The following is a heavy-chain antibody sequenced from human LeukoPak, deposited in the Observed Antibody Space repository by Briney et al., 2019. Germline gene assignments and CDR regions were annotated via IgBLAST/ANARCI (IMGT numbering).Heavy chain of an antibody. Sequence: GGSLRLSCAASGFTFSSYAMHWVRQAPGKGLEWVAVISYDGSNKYYADSVKGRFTISRDNSKNTLYLQMNSLRAEDTAVYYCARSLTGYSSGWYWFDPWGQGTLVTVSS. CDR3: ARSLTGYSSGWYWFDP. J-gene: IGHJ5*02. CDR2: ISYDGSNK. CDR1: GFTFSSYA. D-gene: IGHD6-19*01. V-gene: IGHV3-30*04.